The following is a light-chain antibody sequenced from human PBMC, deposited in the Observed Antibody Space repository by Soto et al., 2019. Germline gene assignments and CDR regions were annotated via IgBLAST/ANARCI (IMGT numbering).Light chain of an antibody. V-gene: IGKV3-20*01. J-gene: IGKJ3*01. CDR1: QSVSYNY. CDR3: QHYSYARYFS. CDR2: GVS. Sequence: EVVLTQSPGTLSLSPGERATLSCRASQSVSYNYLAWYQQKPGQAPRLLIYGVSTRATGMPDRFSGSGSGTDRTLTISMREPEDLAVYYCQHYSYARYFSFGPGTRVYLK.